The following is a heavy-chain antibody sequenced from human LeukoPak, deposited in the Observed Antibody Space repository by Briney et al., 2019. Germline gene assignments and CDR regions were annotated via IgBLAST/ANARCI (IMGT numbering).Heavy chain of an antibody. CDR1: GYTFTNYW. Sequence: GESLKISCKGPGYTFTNYWIGWVRQMPGKGLEWMGIIYPGDSDTTYSPSFQGQVTISADKSISTAYLQWSSLKASDTAMYFCTRLPRREGYCNSTNCYYFYYGMDVWGQGTTVTVSS. D-gene: IGHD2-2*01. V-gene: IGHV5-51*01. CDR2: IYPGDSDT. CDR3: TRLPRREGYCNSTNCYYFYYGMDV. J-gene: IGHJ6*02.